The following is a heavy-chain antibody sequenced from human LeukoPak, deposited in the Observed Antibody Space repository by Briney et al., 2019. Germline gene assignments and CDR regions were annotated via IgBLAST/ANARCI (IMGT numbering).Heavy chain of an antibody. CDR1: GFIVNSNH. V-gene: IGHV3-53*01. Sequence: GGSLRLSCAASGFIVNSNHMNWVRQTPEKGLEWVSIIYSGAGTNYADSVKGRFTISRDNAKNTLYLQMNSLRAEDTAVYYCARSTYYSSDWKAFDYWGQGTLVTVSS. J-gene: IGHJ4*02. CDR2: IYSGAGT. D-gene: IGHD2-2*01. CDR3: ARSTYYSSDWKAFDY.